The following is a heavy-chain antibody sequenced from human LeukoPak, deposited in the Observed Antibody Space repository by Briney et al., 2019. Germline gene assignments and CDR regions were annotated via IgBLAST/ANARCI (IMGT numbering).Heavy chain of an antibody. Sequence: GGSLRLSCAASGFTFSSYAMHWVRQAPGKGLEWVAVISYDGSNKYYADSVKGRFTISRDNSKNTLYLQMNSLRAEDTAVYYCARVDSSGWYLGYWGQGTLVTVSS. CDR3: ARVDSSGWYLGY. CDR2: ISYDGSNK. D-gene: IGHD6-13*01. J-gene: IGHJ4*02. V-gene: IGHV3-30*04. CDR1: GFTFSSYA.